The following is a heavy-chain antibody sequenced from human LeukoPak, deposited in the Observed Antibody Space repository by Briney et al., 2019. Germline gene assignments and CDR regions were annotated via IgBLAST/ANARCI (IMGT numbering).Heavy chain of an antibody. CDR3: ATTRRDGYNHRDY. J-gene: IGHJ4*02. D-gene: IGHD5-24*01. CDR2: IYPGDSDT. Sequence: PGESLKISCKGSGYSFTNYWIGWVRQMPGKALEWMGIIYPGDSDTRYSPSFQGQVTISVDKSISTAYLQWSSLKASDTAMYYCATTRRDGYNHRDYWGQGTLVTVSS. CDR1: GYSFTNYW. V-gene: IGHV5-51*03.